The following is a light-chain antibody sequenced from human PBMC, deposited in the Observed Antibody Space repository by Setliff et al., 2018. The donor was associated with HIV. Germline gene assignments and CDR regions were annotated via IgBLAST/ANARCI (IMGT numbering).Light chain of an antibody. V-gene: IGLV1-44*01. Sequence: QSALTQPPSTSGTPGHRVIISCSGSHSNIGSNTVNWFQQLPGTAPKLLIYNNDQRPSGVPDRFSGSKSGTSASLAISGLQSEDEAEYYCAAWDVGLIAFYVFGSGTKVTVL. CDR2: NND. CDR3: AAWDVGLIAFYV. J-gene: IGLJ1*01. CDR1: HSNIGSNT.